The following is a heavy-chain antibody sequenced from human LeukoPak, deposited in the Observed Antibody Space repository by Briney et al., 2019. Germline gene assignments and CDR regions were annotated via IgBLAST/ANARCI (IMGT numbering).Heavy chain of an antibody. CDR3: ARDSYDILTGSRAPPDY. J-gene: IGHJ4*02. Sequence: SSETLSLTCAVSGGSISSYYWSWIRQPPGKGLEWIGCIYSSGSTTYNPSLKSRVTISVDTSKNQFSLRLSSVTAADTAVYYCARDSYDILTGSRAPPDYWGQGTLVTVSS. CDR1: GGSISSYY. CDR2: IYSSGST. D-gene: IGHD3-9*01. V-gene: IGHV4-4*08.